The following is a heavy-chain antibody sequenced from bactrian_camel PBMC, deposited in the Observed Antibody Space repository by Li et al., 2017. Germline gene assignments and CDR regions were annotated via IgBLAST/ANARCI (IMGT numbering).Heavy chain of an antibody. Sequence: EVQLVESGGGSVQPGESLRLTCAVSGVTLSTYGMRWVRLAPGKGPEWVAGIVSGGGSTFYADSVAGRFTISQDNSKNRLSLQMNSLKSEDTALYYCTMGASEGFGYWGQGTQVTVS. CDR3: TMGASEGFGY. CDR2: IVSGGGST. D-gene: IGHD3*01. J-gene: IGHJ6*01. CDR1: GVTLSTYG. V-gene: IGHV3S31*01.